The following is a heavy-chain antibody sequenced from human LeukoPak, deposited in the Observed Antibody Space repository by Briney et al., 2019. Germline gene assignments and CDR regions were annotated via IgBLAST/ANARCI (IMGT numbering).Heavy chain of an antibody. D-gene: IGHD1-26*01. CDR3: ARDSGSYFDAFDI. J-gene: IGHJ3*02. Sequence: SETLSLTCTVSGGSISSSSYYWGWIRQPPGKGLEWIGSIYYSGSTYHNPSLKSRVTISVDTSKNQFSLKLSSVTAADTAVYYCARDSGSYFDAFDIWGQGTMVTVSS. V-gene: IGHV4-39*07. CDR1: GGSISSSSYY. CDR2: IYYSGST.